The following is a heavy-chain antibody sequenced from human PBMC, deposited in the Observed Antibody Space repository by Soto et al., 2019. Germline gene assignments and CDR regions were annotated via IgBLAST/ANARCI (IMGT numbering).Heavy chain of an antibody. CDR1: GFTFSYYY. D-gene: IGHD2-15*01. CDR3: ARDVCSGGSCSNWFDP. V-gene: IGHV3-11*06. CDR2: ISSSSSYT. J-gene: IGHJ5*02. Sequence: GGSLRLSCAASGFTFSYYYMSWIRQSPGKGLEWVSYISSSSSYTNYADSVKGRFTISRDNAKNSLYLQMNSLRAEDTAVYYCARDVCSGGSCSNWFDPWGQGTLVTAPQ.